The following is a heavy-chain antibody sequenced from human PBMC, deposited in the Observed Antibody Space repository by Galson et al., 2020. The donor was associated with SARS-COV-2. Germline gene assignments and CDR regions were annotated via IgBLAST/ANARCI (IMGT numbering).Heavy chain of an antibody. D-gene: IGHD6-25*01. Sequence: GESLKISCAASGFTFSTFWMHWVRQAPGKGLVWVSRINSDGSNSSYADSVKGRFTISRDNAKNTLYLQMSSLRAEDTAVYYCSATRAYWGQGTLVTVSS. CDR3: SATRAY. V-gene: IGHV3-74*01. J-gene: IGHJ4*02. CDR1: GFTFSTFW. CDR2: INSDGSNS.